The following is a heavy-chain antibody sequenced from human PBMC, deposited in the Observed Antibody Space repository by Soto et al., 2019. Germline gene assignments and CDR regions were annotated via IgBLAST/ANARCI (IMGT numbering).Heavy chain of an antibody. CDR1: GFSFSGYG. V-gene: IGHV3-23*01. CDR3: AKDRRTVSGLDY. Sequence: GGSLRLSCVASGFSFSGYGMSWVRQAPGKGLEWVSSVSEIGGSTSYADSVKGRFPISRDNSKNTLYLQMNSLRADATAIYYCAKDRRTVSGLDYWGQGTLVAVSS. D-gene: IGHD4-4*01. CDR2: VSEIGGST. J-gene: IGHJ4*02.